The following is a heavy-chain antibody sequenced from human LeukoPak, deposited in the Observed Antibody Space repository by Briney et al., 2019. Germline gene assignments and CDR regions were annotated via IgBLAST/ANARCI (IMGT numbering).Heavy chain of an antibody. CDR3: ARGVVPPPY. Sequence: AGGSLRLSCAASGFTFSSYEFNWVRQAPGKGLEWVSYISSSGSIIFYADSVKGRFTISRDNAKKSLYLQMNSLRAEDTAIYYCARGVVPPPYWGQGTLVTVSS. J-gene: IGHJ4*02. CDR1: GFTFSSYE. V-gene: IGHV3-48*03. CDR2: ISSSGSII. D-gene: IGHD2-2*01.